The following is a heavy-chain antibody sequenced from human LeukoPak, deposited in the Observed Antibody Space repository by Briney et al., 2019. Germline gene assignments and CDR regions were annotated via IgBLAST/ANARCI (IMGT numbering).Heavy chain of an antibody. Sequence: GGSLRLSCAASGFTFSSYWMNWVRQAPGKGLEWVSYISSSSSTIYYADSVKGRFTISRDNAKNSLYLQMNSLRAEDTAVYYCARGSTYYDSSGQVPFDYWGQGTLVAVSS. D-gene: IGHD3-22*01. CDR2: ISSSSSTI. J-gene: IGHJ4*02. V-gene: IGHV3-48*01. CDR1: GFTFSSYW. CDR3: ARGSTYYDSSGQVPFDY.